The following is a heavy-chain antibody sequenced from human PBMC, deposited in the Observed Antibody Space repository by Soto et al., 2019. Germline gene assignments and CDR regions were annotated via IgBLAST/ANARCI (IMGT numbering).Heavy chain of an antibody. V-gene: IGHV4-4*07. CDR3: ARDRRGYSSGWYFDY. Sequence: QVQLQESGPGLVKPSETLSLTCTVSGGSISSYYWSWIPQPAGKGLEWIGRIYTSGSTNYNPSLKSRATMAVDTSKNQFSLKLSSVTAADTDAYYCARDRRGYSSGWYFDYWGQGTLVTVSS. J-gene: IGHJ4*02. D-gene: IGHD6-19*01. CDR2: IYTSGST. CDR1: GGSISSYY.